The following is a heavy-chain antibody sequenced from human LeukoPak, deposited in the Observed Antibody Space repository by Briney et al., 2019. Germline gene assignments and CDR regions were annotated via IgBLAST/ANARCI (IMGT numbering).Heavy chain of an antibody. CDR2: IIPIFGTA. CDR3: ARASYSSCYYHDAFDI. D-gene: IGHD3-22*01. J-gene: IGHJ3*02. V-gene: IGHV1-69*05. CDR1: GGTFSSYA. Sequence: SVKVSCKASGGTFSSYAISWVRPAPGQGLEWMGGIIPIFGTANYAQKFQGRVTITTDESTSTAYMELSSLRSEDTAVYYCARASYSSCYYHDAFDIWGQGTMVTVSS.